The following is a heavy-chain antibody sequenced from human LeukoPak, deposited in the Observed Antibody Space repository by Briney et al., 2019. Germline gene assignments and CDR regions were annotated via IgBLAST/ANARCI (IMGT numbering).Heavy chain of an antibody. D-gene: IGHD2-8*01. Sequence: GGSLRLTCAASGFTFSSYAMSWVRQAPGKGLEWISAISDSGGSTYYADSVKGRFTISRDNSKNTLYLQMNSLRAEDTAVYYCAKGMGPFDYWGQGTLVTVSS. CDR3: AKGMGPFDY. V-gene: IGHV3-23*01. CDR2: ISDSGGST. J-gene: IGHJ4*02. CDR1: GFTFSSYA.